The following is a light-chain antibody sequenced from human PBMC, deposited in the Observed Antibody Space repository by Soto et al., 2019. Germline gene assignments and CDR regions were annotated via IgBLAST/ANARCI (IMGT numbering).Light chain of an antibody. CDR3: LPHYSYPFT. J-gene: IGKJ4*01. V-gene: IGKV1-17*01. CDR2: AAS. CDR1: QGIRND. Sequence: DSHMTQSPSSLSTSVGDGVTITIRASQGIRNDLGWYQQKQGQAPKRLIYAASSLQSGVPSRFRGSGSGTEFTLTISRLQTEDFETYYCLPHYSYPFTFGGGTKVDIK.